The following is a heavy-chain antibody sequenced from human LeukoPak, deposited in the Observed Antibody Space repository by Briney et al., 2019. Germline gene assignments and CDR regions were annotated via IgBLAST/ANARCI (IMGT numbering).Heavy chain of an antibody. CDR3: ARVQFGIFDY. CDR1: GFSLSTRGVG. J-gene: IGHJ4*02. V-gene: IGHV2-5*01. D-gene: IGHD3-16*01. CDR2: IYWSDDK. Sequence: SGPTLVKPTQTLTLTCTFSGFSLSTRGVGVGWIRQPQGKALEWLELIYWSDDKRYSPSLKSRLTIPKDTSKHQVVLTMNNMDPVETATYYCARVQFGIFDYWGQGTLVTVSS.